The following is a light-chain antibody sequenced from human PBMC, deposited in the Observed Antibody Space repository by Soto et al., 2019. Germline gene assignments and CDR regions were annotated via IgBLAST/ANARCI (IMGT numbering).Light chain of an antibody. V-gene: IGKV4-1*01. CDR2: WAS. CDR1: QSVFYSTNNKNY. J-gene: IGKJ3*01. CDR3: QQYYSTPPL. Sequence: IVMTQSPDSLTVSLGERATINCKSSQSVFYSTNNKNYLAWYQQKPGQPPKLLIYWASTRESGVPDRFSGSGAGTDFTLTISSLQADDVALYYCQQYYSTPPLFGHRTKVDIK.